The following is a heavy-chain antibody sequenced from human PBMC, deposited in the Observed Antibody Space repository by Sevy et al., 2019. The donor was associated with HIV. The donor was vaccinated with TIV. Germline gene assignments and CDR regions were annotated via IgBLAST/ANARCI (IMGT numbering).Heavy chain of an antibody. CDR1: GFTFSSYA. Sequence: GGSLRLSCAASGFTFSSYAMHWVRQAPGKGLEWVAVISYDGSNKYYAHSVKGRFTISRDNSKNTLYLQMNSLRAEDTAVYYCAREGSDYGDYVPFDYWGQGTLVTVSS. V-gene: IGHV3-30-3*01. J-gene: IGHJ4*02. D-gene: IGHD4-17*01. CDR3: AREGSDYGDYVPFDY. CDR2: ISYDGSNK.